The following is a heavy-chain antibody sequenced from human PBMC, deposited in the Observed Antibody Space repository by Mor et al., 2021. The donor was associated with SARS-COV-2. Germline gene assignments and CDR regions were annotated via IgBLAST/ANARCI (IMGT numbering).Heavy chain of an antibody. J-gene: IGHJ3*02. Sequence: GLEWIGYIYYSGSTNYNPSLKSRVTISVDTSKNQFSLKLSSVTAADTAVYYCARQLPHDAFDIWGQGTMV. CDR3: ARQLPHDAFDI. D-gene: IGHD1-26*01. V-gene: IGHV4-61*07. CDR2: IYYSGST.